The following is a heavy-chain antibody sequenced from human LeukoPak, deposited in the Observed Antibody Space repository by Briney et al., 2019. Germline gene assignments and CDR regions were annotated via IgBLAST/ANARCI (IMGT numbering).Heavy chain of an antibody. D-gene: IGHD2-2*03. J-gene: IGHJ4*02. Sequence: PSETLSLTCTVSGYSISSGYHWGWIRQPPGKGLEWIGSIDHAGNTYYNSSLKGRVTISVDTSKNQFSLKLSSVTAADTAVYYCARDWIASINNAQDYWGQGTLVTVSS. V-gene: IGHV4-38-2*02. CDR3: ARDWIASINNAQDY. CDR2: IDHAGNT. CDR1: GYSISSGYH.